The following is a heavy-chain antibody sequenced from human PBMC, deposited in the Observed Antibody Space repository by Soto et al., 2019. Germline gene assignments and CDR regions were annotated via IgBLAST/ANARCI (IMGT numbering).Heavy chain of an antibody. J-gene: IGHJ6*03. Sequence: ESGGGLVQPGGSLRLSCAASGFTFSSYSMNWVRQAPGKGLEWVSYISSSSSTIYYADSVKGRFTISRDNAKNSLYLQMNSLRAEDTAVYYCARDPTYDFWSGYPSHYYYYYYMDVWGNGTTVTVSS. V-gene: IGHV3-48*01. D-gene: IGHD3-3*01. CDR1: GFTFSSYS. CDR2: ISSSSSTI. CDR3: ARDPTYDFWSGYPSHYYYYYYMDV.